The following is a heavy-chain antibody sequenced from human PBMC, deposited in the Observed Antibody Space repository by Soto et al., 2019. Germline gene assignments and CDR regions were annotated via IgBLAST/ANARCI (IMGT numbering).Heavy chain of an antibody. CDR1: GFNFKKFA. D-gene: IGHD6-19*01. CDR2: ISCCGGST. V-gene: IGHV3-23*01. CDR3: AKADGEQWLIPHLDN. J-gene: IGHJ1*01. Sequence: GGSLRLSCEASGFNFKKFAMGWVRQAPGEGLEWVSGISCCGGSTFYADSVEGRFSLARDDSKNTLSLQLNSLRVEDTAHYYCAKADGEQWLIPHLDNWGQGTQVTVSS.